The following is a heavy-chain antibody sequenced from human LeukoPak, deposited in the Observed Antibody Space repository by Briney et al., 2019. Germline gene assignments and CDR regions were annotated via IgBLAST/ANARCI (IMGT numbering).Heavy chain of an antibody. J-gene: IGHJ5*02. Sequence: GGSLRLSCAASGFTVSSNYMSWVRQAPGKGLEWVSVIYAGGSTYYADSVKGRFTFSGDNSKNTLYLQMNSLRAEDTAVYYCARGFNRGFDPWGQGTLVTVSS. D-gene: IGHD1-14*01. CDR2: IYAGGST. CDR3: ARGFNRGFDP. V-gene: IGHV3-53*01. CDR1: GFTVSSNY.